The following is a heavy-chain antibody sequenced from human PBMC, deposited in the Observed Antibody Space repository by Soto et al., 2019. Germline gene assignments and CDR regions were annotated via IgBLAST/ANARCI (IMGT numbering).Heavy chain of an antibody. CDR1: GGSISSYY. CDR2: IYYSGST. Sequence: SETLSLTCTVSGGSISSYYWSWIRQPPGKGLEWIGYIYYSGSTNYNPSLKSRVTISVDTSKNQFSLKLSSVTAADTAVYYCARDRHNYYDSSGYPPYFDYWGQGTLVTVSS. V-gene: IGHV4-59*01. J-gene: IGHJ4*02. CDR3: ARDRHNYYDSSGYPPYFDY. D-gene: IGHD3-22*01.